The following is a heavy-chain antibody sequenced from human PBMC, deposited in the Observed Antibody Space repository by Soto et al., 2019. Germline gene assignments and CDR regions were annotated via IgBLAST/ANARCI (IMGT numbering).Heavy chain of an antibody. CDR1: GYTFSSNG. CDR2: ISGCNGNT. J-gene: IGHJ4*02. Sequence: GASVKVSCKASGYTFSSNGISWVRQAPGQGLEWMGWISGCNGNTHYAQEFQGRVTMTTDTSTSTVYMELRSLTSDDTALYYCARDYYYDNTGPLDFWGQGTLVTVSS. V-gene: IGHV1-18*01. D-gene: IGHD3-22*01. CDR3: ARDYYYDNTGPLDF.